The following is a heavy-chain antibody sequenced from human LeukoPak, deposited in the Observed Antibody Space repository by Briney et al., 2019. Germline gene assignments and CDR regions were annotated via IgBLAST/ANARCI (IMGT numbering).Heavy chain of an antibody. CDR1: GGSISSYY. D-gene: IGHD2-15*01. Sequence: SETLSLTCTVSGGSISSYYWSWIRQPPGKGLEWIGYIYYSGSTNYNPSLKSRVTISVDTPKNQFSLKLSSVTAADTAVYYCARGLGDCSGGSCYFYWFDPWGQGTLVTVSS. V-gene: IGHV4-59*01. CDR3: ARGLGDCSGGSCYFYWFDP. CDR2: IYYSGST. J-gene: IGHJ5*02.